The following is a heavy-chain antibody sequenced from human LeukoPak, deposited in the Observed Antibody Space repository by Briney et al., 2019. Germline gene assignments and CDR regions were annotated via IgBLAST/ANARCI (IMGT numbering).Heavy chain of an antibody. J-gene: IGHJ5*02. Sequence: SETLSLTCTVSGGSISSYYWSWIRQPPGKGLEWIGYIYTSGSTNYNPSLKSRVTISVDTSKNQFSLKLSSVTAADTAVYYCARVSARGWFDPWGQGTLVTVSS. V-gene: IGHV4-4*09. CDR2: IYTSGST. CDR3: ARVSARGWFDP. D-gene: IGHD3-10*01. CDR1: GGSISSYY.